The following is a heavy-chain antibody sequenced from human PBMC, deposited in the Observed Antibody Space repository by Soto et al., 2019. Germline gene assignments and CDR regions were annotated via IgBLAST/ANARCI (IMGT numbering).Heavy chain of an antibody. CDR1: GFTVTSNY. J-gene: IGHJ6*02. Sequence: GGSLRLSCGASGFTVTSNYMSWVRQAPGKGLEWVSLIYTGGNTNYADSVKARFTNSRDNSKNTLYLQMNSLRAEDTAVYYRARDYYYGSGNYYRADYYHYGMDVWGQGTTVTVSS. D-gene: IGHD3-10*01. V-gene: IGHV3-53*01. CDR3: ARDYYYGSGNYYRADYYHYGMDV. CDR2: IYTGGNT.